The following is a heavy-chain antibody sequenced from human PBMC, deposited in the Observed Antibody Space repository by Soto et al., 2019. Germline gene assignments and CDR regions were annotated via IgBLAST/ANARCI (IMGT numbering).Heavy chain of an antibody. CDR1: GFTFSTYW. CDR3: ARGVRRSGSYADAFDI. V-gene: IGHV3-7*03. CDR2: IKQDGSEK. Sequence: EVQLVESGGGLVQPGGSLRLSCAPSGFTFSTYWMSWVRQAPGKGMEWVANIKQDGSEKYYVDSVKGRFTISRDNAKNSLYLKMNSLRADDTAVYYCARGVRRSGSYADAFDIWGQGTMVTVSS. D-gene: IGHD1-26*01. J-gene: IGHJ3*02.